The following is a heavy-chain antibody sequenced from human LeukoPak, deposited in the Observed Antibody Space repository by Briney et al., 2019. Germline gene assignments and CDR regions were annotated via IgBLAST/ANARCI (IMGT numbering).Heavy chain of an antibody. CDR2: ISSRGSGV. Sequence: NPGASLRLSCAASGFSFSDYYMSWIRQAPGKGLEWLSYISSRGSGVYYADSVKGRFTISRDNARNSLYLEVSSLRADDTAVYYCARESGGSRTIFDSWGQGTLVTVSS. J-gene: IGHJ5*01. CDR3: ARESGGSRTIFDS. CDR1: GFSFSDYY. D-gene: IGHD2-15*01. V-gene: IGHV3-11*01.